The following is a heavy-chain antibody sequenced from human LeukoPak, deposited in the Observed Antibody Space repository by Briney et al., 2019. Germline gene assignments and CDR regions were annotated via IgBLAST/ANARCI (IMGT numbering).Heavy chain of an antibody. Sequence: SETLSLTCTVSGGSINSYSWSWIRQPPGKGLEWIGYISYSGSTNYNPSLKSRVTISVDTSKNQFSLNLRSVNAADTAVYFCARQPKSCTPGVFITGKACWFDSWGQGTLVTVSS. CDR2: ISYSGST. V-gene: IGHV4-59*08. CDR3: ARQPKSCTPGVFITGKACWFDS. D-gene: IGHD3-10*01. CDR1: GGSINSYS. J-gene: IGHJ5*01.